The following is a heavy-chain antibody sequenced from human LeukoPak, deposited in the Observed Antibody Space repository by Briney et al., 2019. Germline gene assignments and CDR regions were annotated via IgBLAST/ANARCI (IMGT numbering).Heavy chain of an antibody. CDR1: GGSISSYY. V-gene: IGHV4-59*01. Sequence: SSETLSLTCTVSGGSISSYYWSWIRQPPGKGLEWIGYIYYSGSTNYNPSLKSRVTISVDTSKNQFSLKLSSVTAADTAVYYCAREVPGDGYNFVERAGWFDPWGQGTLVTVSS. CDR3: AREVPGDGYNFVERAGWFDP. D-gene: IGHD5-24*01. J-gene: IGHJ5*02. CDR2: IYYSGST.